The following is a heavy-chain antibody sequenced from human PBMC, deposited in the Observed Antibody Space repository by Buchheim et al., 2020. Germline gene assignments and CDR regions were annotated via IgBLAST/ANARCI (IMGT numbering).Heavy chain of an antibody. Sequence: EVQLLESGGGLVQPGGSLRLSCAASGFTFSSYAMSWVRQAPGKGLEWVSAISGSGGSTYYADSVKGRFTISRDNSKETLYLQMNSLRAEDTAVYYCAKDPNPIDYDILTGYPRFDPWGQGTL. D-gene: IGHD3-9*01. V-gene: IGHV3-23*01. CDR3: AKDPNPIDYDILTGYPRFDP. CDR1: GFTFSSYA. CDR2: ISGSGGST. J-gene: IGHJ5*02.